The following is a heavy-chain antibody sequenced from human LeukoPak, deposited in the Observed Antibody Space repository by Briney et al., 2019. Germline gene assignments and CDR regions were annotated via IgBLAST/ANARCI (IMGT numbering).Heavy chain of an antibody. J-gene: IGHJ4*02. D-gene: IGHD6-6*01. CDR2: IYYSGTT. CDR1: GGSISSSNYY. V-gene: IGHV4-39*02. Sequence: PSETLSLTCTVSGGSISSSNYYWGWIRQPPGKGLEWIGSIYYSGTTYYNPSLRSRVTISVDTSKNQFSLKLSSVTAADTAVYYCARDRDGLVRVDYWGQGTLVTVSS. CDR3: ARDRDGLVRVDY.